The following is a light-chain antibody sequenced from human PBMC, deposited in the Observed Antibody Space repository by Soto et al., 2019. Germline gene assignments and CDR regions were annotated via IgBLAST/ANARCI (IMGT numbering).Light chain of an antibody. Sequence: QSALTQPPAASGSPGQSVAISCTGTSSDVGVHNYVSWYQQHPGKAPKLMVYEVTKRPSGVPDRFSGSKSGNTASLTVSGLHAEDEADYYCSSYAGSNTVIFGGGTKLTVL. CDR3: SSYAGSNTVI. V-gene: IGLV2-8*01. J-gene: IGLJ2*01. CDR2: EVT. CDR1: SSDVGVHNY.